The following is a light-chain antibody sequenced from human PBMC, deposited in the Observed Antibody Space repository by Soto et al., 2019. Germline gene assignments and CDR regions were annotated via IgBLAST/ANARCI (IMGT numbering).Light chain of an antibody. CDR1: SSDVGGYNY. CDR2: DVS. Sequence: QPVLTQPRSVSGSPGQSVTISCTGTSSDVGGYNYVSWYQQHPGKAPRLMIYDVSKRPSGVPDRFSGSKSGNTASLTISGLQAEDEADYYCCSYAGSYTFYVFGIGTKLTVL. CDR3: CSYAGSYTFYV. J-gene: IGLJ1*01. V-gene: IGLV2-11*01.